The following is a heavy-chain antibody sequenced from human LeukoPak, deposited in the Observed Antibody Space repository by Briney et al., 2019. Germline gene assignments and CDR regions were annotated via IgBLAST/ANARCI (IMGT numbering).Heavy chain of an antibody. V-gene: IGHV1-69*13. CDR2: IIPIFGTA. CDR3: ARDAYGDYTSGAFDI. Sequence: SVKVSCKASGGTFSSYAISWVRQAPGQGLEWMGGIIPIFGTANYAQKFQGRVTITADESTSTAYMELNSLRSEDTAVYYCARDAYGDYTSGAFDIWGQGTMVTVSS. D-gene: IGHD4-17*01. CDR1: GGTFSSYA. J-gene: IGHJ3*02.